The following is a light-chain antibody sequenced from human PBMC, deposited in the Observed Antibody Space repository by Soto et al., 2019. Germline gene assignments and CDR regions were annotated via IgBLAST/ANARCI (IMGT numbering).Light chain of an antibody. CDR3: QRYGNSYT. J-gene: IGKJ2*01. Sequence: EIVLTQSPGTLSLSPGERATLSCRASQSVSSSFLAWYRQKPCQAPRLLMYGAYTRAPGIPDRFSGSGSATDFTLTISRVEREDFAVYYCQRYGNSYTFGQGTKLEIK. CDR1: QSVSSSF. V-gene: IGKV3-20*01. CDR2: GAY.